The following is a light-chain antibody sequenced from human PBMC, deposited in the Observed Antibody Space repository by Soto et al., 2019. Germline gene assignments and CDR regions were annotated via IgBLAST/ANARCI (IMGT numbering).Light chain of an antibody. J-gene: IGKJ1*01. Sequence: ILMSQSPSSLSASVGDRVTITCRASQDLDKWLAWYQQKPGRAPNLLIYKSSTLRQGAPSRFSGVGSGTLYILIITDLQPDVFATYYWQNYSSYWTFGQGTVVEMK. V-gene: IGKV1-5*01. CDR3: QNYSSYWT. CDR2: KSS. CDR1: QDLDKW.